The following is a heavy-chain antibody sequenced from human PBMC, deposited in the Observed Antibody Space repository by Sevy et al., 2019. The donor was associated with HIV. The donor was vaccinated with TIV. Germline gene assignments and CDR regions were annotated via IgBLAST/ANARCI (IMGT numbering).Heavy chain of an antibody. CDR1: GFTFSSYG. V-gene: IGHV3-30*18. CDR2: ISYDGSNK. Sequence: GESLKISCAASGFTFSSYGMHWVRQAPGKGLEWVAVISYDGSNKYYADSVKGRFTISRDNSKNTLYLQMNSLRAEDTAVYYCAKAHPYLSSHAFDIWGQGTMVTVSS. CDR3: AKAHPYLSSHAFDI. D-gene: IGHD6-6*01. J-gene: IGHJ3*02.